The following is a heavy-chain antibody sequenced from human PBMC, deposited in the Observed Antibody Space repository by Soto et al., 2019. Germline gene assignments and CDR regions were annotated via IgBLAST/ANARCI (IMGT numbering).Heavy chain of an antibody. CDR3: ARVTLLDSSGYYYFDY. CDR2: ISSSSSYI. V-gene: IGHV3-21*01. Sequence: GGSLRLSCAASGFTFSSYSMNWVRQAPGKGLEWVSSISSSSSYIYYADSVKGRFTISRDNAKNSLYLQMNSLRAEDTAVYYCARVTLLDSSGYYYFDYWGRGTLVTVSS. CDR1: GFTFSSYS. J-gene: IGHJ4*02. D-gene: IGHD3-22*01.